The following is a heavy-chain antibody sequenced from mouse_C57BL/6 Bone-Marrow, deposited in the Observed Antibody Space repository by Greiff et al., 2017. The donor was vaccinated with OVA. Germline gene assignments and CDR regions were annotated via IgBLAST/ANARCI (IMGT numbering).Heavy chain of an antibody. V-gene: IGHV1-55*01. D-gene: IGHD3-2*02. J-gene: IGHJ3*01. CDR1: GYTFTSYW. CDR2: IYPGSGST. Sequence: QVQLQQPGAELVKPGASVKMSCKASGYTFTSYWITWVKQRPGQGLEWIGDIYPGSGSTNYNEKFKSKATLTVDTSSSTAYMQLSSLTSEDAAVYYCARPGSSGYFPFAYWGQGTLVTVSA. CDR3: ARPGSSGYFPFAY.